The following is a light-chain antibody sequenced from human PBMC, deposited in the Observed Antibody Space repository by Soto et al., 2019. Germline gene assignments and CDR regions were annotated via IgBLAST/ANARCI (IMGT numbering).Light chain of an antibody. Sequence: NFMLTQPHSVSDSTGKTVTSSCTGSSGSIASNYVQWYQQRPGSSPTTVIYEDNQRPSGVPDRFSGSIDSSSNSASLTISGLKTEDEADYYCQSYDSDNQVFGGGTKVTVL. CDR3: QSYDSDNQV. J-gene: IGLJ3*02. CDR2: EDN. CDR1: SGSIASNY. V-gene: IGLV6-57*01.